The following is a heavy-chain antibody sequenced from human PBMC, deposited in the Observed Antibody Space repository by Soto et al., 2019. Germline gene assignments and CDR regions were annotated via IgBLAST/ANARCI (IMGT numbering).Heavy chain of an antibody. CDR2: IFHSGTT. Sequence: QVQLQESGPGLVWPSGTLSLTCAVSRGSVSSNNWWNGVRQSPGQGLEWIGEIFHSGTTYYSPSLESRVTMSLDKSENQVSLILTSVTAADTAVYYCVRGGGYCFDYWGQGTLVTVSS. CDR3: VRGGGYCFDY. CDR1: RGSVSSNNW. D-gene: IGHD3-3*01. J-gene: IGHJ4*02. V-gene: IGHV4-4*02.